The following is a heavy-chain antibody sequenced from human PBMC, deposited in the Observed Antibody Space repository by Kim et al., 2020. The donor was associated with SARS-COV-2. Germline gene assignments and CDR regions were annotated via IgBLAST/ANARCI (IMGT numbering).Heavy chain of an antibody. D-gene: IGHD2-15*01. CDR3: ARDREGGGSCAFDY. Sequence: VDSVKGRFTISRDNAKNSLYLQMNSLRAEDTAVYYCARDREGGGSCAFDYWGQGTLVTVSS. J-gene: IGHJ4*02. V-gene: IGHV3-7*01.